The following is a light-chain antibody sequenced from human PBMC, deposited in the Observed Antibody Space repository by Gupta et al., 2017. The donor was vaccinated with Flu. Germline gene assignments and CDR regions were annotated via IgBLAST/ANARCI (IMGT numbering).Light chain of an antibody. CDR3: QSADDSGTYEV. CDR1: ALPKHY. J-gene: IGLJ3*02. V-gene: IGLV3-25*01. Sequence: YELTQPPSVSVSPGQTAWITCAGEALPKHYAYWYQQKAGQAPVLLIYNDYARASGTPERFSGSTSGTTVTLILSGVQAEDEADYYCQSADDSGTYEVFGGGTKLTVL. CDR2: NDY.